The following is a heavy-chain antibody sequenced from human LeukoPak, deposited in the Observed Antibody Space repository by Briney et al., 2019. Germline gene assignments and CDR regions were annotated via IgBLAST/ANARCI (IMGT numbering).Heavy chain of an antibody. J-gene: IGHJ4*02. V-gene: IGHV4-34*01. CDR3: ANSGLLRDPFDY. D-gene: IGHD2/OR15-2a*01. CDR2: INHSGST. CDR1: GGSFSGYY. Sequence: PSETLSLTCAVHGGSFSGYYWSWIRQPPGKGLEWIREINHSGSTNYNPSLKSRVTISGDTSKNQFSLKLSSVTAADTAVYYCANSGLLRDPFDYWGQGTLVTVSS.